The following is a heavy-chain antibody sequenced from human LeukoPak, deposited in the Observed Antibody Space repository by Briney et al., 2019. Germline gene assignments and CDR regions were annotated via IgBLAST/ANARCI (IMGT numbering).Heavy chain of an antibody. J-gene: IGHJ4*02. V-gene: IGHV3-30*02. CDR1: GVVFSVTG. CDR2: ILFDGSDT. CDR3: AKDKGKYYFDY. D-gene: IGHD4-23*01. Sequence: PGGSLRLSCTASGVVFSVTGMHWVRQAQGEGLEWVAYILFDGSDTYYPDSVKGRFTISRDDSKNTVYLQMNSLRVEDTAMYYCAKDKGKYYFDYWGQGRLVTVSS.